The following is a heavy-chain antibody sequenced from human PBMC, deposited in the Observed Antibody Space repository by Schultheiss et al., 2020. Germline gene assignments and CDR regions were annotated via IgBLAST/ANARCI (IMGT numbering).Heavy chain of an antibody. CDR2: IYYSGST. Sequence: GSLRLSCTVSGGSISSYYWSWIRQPPGKGLEWIGYIYYSGSTNYNPSLKSRVAISVDTSKNQFSLKLSSVTAADTAVYYCARVGVGGYYFDYWGQGNLGTVSS. CDR3: ARVGVGGYYFDY. D-gene: IGHD3-3*01. CDR1: GGSISSYY. J-gene: IGHJ4*02. V-gene: IGHV4-59*12.